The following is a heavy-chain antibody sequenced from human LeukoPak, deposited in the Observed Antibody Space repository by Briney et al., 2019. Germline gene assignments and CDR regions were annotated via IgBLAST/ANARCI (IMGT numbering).Heavy chain of an antibody. J-gene: IGHJ5*02. CDR2: INSNGDNT. D-gene: IGHD5-12*01. V-gene: IGHV3-64*02. CDR1: GFIFRNYG. Sequence: PGGSLRLSCAASGFIFRNYGMHWVRQAPGKGLEYVSSINSNGDNTYYADSVRGRFTISRDNSKNMLYLQMSSLTTEDTAVFYCARDSGRAQGWFGPWGQGTLVTVSS. CDR3: ARDSGRAQGWFGP.